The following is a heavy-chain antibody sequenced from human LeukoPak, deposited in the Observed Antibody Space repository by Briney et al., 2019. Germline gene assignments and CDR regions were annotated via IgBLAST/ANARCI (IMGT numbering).Heavy chain of an antibody. V-gene: IGHV4-39*01. J-gene: IGHJ5*02. D-gene: IGHD2-15*01. Sequence: PSETLSLTCSVSGGSVSSTSYYWGWIRQRPGKGLEWIGTIYYNGNTYYNPSLKSRVTLSVDTSKNQFSLKLSSVTAADTAVYYCARSDYCSAGSCYSSFLGNWFDPWGRGTLVTVSS. CDR1: GGSVSSTSYY. CDR2: IYYNGNT. CDR3: ARSDYCSAGSCYSSFLGNWFDP.